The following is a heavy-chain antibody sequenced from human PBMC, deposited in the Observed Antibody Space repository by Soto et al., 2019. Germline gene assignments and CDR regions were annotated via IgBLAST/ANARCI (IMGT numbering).Heavy chain of an antibody. CDR2: IYWDDDK. CDR3: AHTYAPYGDYIGDFDY. Sequence: QITLKESGPTLVKPTQTLTLTCTFSGFSLSTSGVGVGWIRQPPGKALEWLGLIYWDDDKGYSPSLKSRVTITKDTSKNQVVLTMTNMDPVDTATYYCAHTYAPYGDYIGDFDYWGQGTLVTVSS. D-gene: IGHD4-17*01. CDR1: GFSLSTSGVG. V-gene: IGHV2-5*02. J-gene: IGHJ4*02.